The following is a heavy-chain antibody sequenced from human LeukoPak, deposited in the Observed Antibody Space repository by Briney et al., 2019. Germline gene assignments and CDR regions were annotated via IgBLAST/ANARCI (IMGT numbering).Heavy chain of an antibody. V-gene: IGHV4-59*08. CDR3: ASAPNTYYFDF. CDR1: GGSISSYY. J-gene: IGHJ4*02. Sequence: SETLSLTCTVSGGSISSYYWSWIRQPPGKRLEWIGYIYYSGSTNYNPSLKSRVTISVDTSKNQFSLKLSSVTAADTAVYYCASAPNTYYFDFWGQGMLATVSS. CDR2: IYYSGST.